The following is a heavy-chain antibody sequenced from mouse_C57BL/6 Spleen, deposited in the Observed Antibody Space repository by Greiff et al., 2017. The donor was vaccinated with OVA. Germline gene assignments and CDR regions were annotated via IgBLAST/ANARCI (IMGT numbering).Heavy chain of an antibody. Sequence: EVQLQQSGPVLVKPGASVKMSCKASGYTFTDYYMNWVKQSHGKSLEWIGVINPYNGGTSYNQKFKGKATLTVDKSSSTAYMELNSLTSEDSAVYYCARKGNSNWFAYWGQGTLVTVSA. J-gene: IGHJ3*01. CDR2: INPYNGGT. CDR3: ARKGNSNWFAY. CDR1: GYTFTDYY. D-gene: IGHD2-5*01. V-gene: IGHV1-19*01.